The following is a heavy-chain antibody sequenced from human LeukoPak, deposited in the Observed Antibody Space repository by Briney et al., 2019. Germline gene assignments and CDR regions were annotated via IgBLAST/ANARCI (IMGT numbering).Heavy chain of an antibody. Sequence: ASVKVSCKASGYTFTCYYIHWVRQAPGQGLEWKGWGNLNSGVTNYDQKVLGRGPMTSDTYTSKDYMELRGLRSDDTAVCYYWRDYLLSRDTHGFYSYRDYWGQGTLVTVSS. D-gene: IGHD2-8*01. J-gene: IGHJ4*02. V-gene: IGHV1-2*02. CDR2: GNLNSGVT. CDR1: GYTFTCYY. CDR3: WRDYLLSRDTHGFYSYRDY.